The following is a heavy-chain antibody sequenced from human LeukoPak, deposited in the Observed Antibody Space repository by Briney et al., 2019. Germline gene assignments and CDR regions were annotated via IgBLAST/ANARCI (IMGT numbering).Heavy chain of an antibody. CDR1: GGSISSSSYY. J-gene: IGHJ4*02. Sequence: SETLSLTCTVSGGSISSSSYYWGWIRQPPGKGLEWIGYIYYSGSTSYNPSLKSRVTISVDTSKNQFSLKLSSVTAADTAVYYCARAKVRGVIFFDYWGQGTLVTVSS. CDR3: ARAKVRGVIFFDY. CDR2: IYYSGST. V-gene: IGHV4-61*05. D-gene: IGHD3-10*01.